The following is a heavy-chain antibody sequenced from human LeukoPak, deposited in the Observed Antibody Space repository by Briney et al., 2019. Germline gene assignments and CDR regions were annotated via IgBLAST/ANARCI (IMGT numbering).Heavy chain of an antibody. V-gene: IGHV1-3*03. CDR2: INAGNGNT. D-gene: IGHD6-19*01. CDR1: GYTFTSYA. CDR3: ARVTDSVWYLDY. Sequence: GASVKVSCKASGYTFTSYAMHWVRQAPGQRLEWMGWINAGNGNTKYSQEFQGRVTITRDTSASTAYMELSSLRSDDMAVYYCARVTDSVWYLDYWGQGTLVTVSS. J-gene: IGHJ4*02.